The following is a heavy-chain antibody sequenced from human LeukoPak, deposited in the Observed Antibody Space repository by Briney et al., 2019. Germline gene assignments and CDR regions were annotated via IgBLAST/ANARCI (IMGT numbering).Heavy chain of an antibody. CDR3: AKVVSSSWYRTLPYFDY. Sequence: GGSLRLSCAASGFTFSDYYMSWIRQAPGKGLEWVSAISGSGGSTYYADSVKGRFTISRDNSKNTLYLQMNSLRAEDTAVYYCAKVVSSSWYRTLPYFDYWGQGTLVTVSS. CDR1: GFTFSDYY. J-gene: IGHJ4*02. D-gene: IGHD6-13*01. V-gene: IGHV3-23*01. CDR2: ISGSGGST.